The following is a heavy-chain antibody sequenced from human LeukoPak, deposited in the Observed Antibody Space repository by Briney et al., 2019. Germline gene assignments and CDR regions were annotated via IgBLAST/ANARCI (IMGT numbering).Heavy chain of an antibody. CDR1: GGSISSSNW. D-gene: IGHD1-26*01. CDR2: IYHSGST. Sequence: SETLSLTCAVSGGSISSSNWWSWVRQPPGKGLEWIGEIYHSGSTNYNPSLKSRVTISVDKSKNQFSLKLSSVTAADMAVYYCARSHSGSYYVAPDYWGQGTLVTVSS. CDR3: ARSHSGSYYVAPDY. V-gene: IGHV4-4*02. J-gene: IGHJ4*02.